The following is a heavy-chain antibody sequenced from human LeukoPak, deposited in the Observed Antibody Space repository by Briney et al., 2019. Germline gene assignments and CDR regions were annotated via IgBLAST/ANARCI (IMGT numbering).Heavy chain of an antibody. CDR3: ARDFGLLWFEESTNYGMDV. V-gene: IGHV1-18*01. J-gene: IGHJ6*02. Sequence: ASVKVSCKASGYTFTSYGISWVRQAPGQGLEWMGWISAYNGNTNYAQKLQGRVTMTTDTSTSTAYMELRSLRSDDTAVYYCARDFGLLWFEESTNYGMDVWGQGTTVTVSS. CDR1: GYTFTSYG. D-gene: IGHD3-10*01. CDR2: ISAYNGNT.